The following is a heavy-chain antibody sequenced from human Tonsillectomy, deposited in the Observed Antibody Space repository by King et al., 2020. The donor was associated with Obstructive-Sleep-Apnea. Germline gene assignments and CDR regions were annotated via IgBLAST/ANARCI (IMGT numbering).Heavy chain of an antibody. CDR2: IYYSGGT. D-gene: IGHD3-22*01. CDR1: GGSISSGVYY. V-gene: IGHV4-31*03. CDR3: AGLDSSGYDDAFDI. Sequence: QLQESGPGLVKPSETLCLTCTVSGGSISSGVYYWSWIRQRPGKGLEWIGYIYYSGGTFFKPSPRSRVTISRDTAKNQFSLRLSSVTAADTAVYYCAGLDSSGYDDAFDIWGQGTMVTVSS. J-gene: IGHJ3*02.